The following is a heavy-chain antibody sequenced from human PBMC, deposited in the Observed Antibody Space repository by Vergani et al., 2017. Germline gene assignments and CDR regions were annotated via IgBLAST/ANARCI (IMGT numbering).Heavy chain of an antibody. V-gene: IGHV4-30-2*01. D-gene: IGHD5-12*01. CDR1: GGSISRGGYS. J-gene: IGHJ5*02. CDR2: IYHSGST. CDR3: ARGIEDSGYES. Sequence: QLPLQESGSGLVKPSQTLSLTCAVSGGSISRGGYSWGWIRQPPGKGLEWIGYIYHSGSTDYNPSVKSRVTIPVVRPKNQFSLKLSSVTAADTAVYYCARGIEDSGYESWGQGTLVTVSS.